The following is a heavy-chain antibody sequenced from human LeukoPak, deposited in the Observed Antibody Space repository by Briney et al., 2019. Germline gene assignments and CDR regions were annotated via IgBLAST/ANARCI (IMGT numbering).Heavy chain of an antibody. D-gene: IGHD6-19*01. J-gene: IGHJ4*02. CDR2: IPSDGSNK. V-gene: IGHV3-30*02. Sequence: GGSLRLSCAASGFTFSSYGMHWVRQAPGKGLEWVAFIPSDGSNKYYADSVKGRFTISRDNSKNTLYLQMNGLRAEDTAVYYCAKDRSSGIAYYLDYWGQGTLASVSS. CDR3: AKDRSSGIAYYLDY. CDR1: GFTFSSYG.